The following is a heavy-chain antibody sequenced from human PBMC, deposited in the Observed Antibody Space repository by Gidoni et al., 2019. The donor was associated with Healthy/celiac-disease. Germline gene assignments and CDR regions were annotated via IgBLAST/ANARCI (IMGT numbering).Heavy chain of an antibody. CDR2: IKQDGSDK. J-gene: IGHJ4*02. V-gene: IGHV3-7*01. Sequence: EVQLVESGGGLVEHGGALRLSCAASGCTFSSYWRSWVRQAQGKGLEWVAIIKQDGSDKYYVDSVKGRFTISRDNAKNSLYLQMNSLRAEDTAVYYCARDGLYRHFDYWGQGTLVTVSS. D-gene: IGHD3-16*02. CDR3: ARDGLYRHFDY. CDR1: GCTFSSYW.